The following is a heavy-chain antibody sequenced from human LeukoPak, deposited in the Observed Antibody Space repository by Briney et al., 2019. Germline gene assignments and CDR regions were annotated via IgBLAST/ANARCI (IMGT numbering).Heavy chain of an antibody. CDR1: GFPFSRYS. J-gene: IGHJ4*02. CDR2: INSSSSYI. V-gene: IGHV3-21*01. CDR3: ARAEGQWELPDY. D-gene: IGHD1-26*01. Sequence: GVSLRLSCAASGFPFSRYSVHWVRQALGKGLEWVSCINSSSSYIYYADSVKGRFTISRDKAKNSLYLQMNSLRAEDTAVYYCARAEGQWELPDYWGQGTLVTVSS.